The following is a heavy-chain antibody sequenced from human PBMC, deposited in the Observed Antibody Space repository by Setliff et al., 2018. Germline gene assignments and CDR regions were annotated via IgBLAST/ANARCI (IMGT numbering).Heavy chain of an antibody. Sequence: GGSLRLSCAASGFSFRSYWMTWVRQAPGKGLEWVANIKQDGGKTYYVDSVKGRFSISRDNAKNSLYLQMNSLRAEDTAVYYCAKYYSDNSGPRGAFDYWGQGTLVTVSS. J-gene: IGHJ4*02. D-gene: IGHD3-22*01. V-gene: IGHV3-7*01. CDR2: IKQDGGKT. CDR3: AKYYSDNSGPRGAFDY. CDR1: GFSFRSYW.